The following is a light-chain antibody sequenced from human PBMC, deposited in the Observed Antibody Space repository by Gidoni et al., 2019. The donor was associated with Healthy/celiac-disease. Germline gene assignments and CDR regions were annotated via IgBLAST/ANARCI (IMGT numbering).Light chain of an antibody. CDR2: GNS. J-gene: IGLJ3*02. Sequence: QSVLTQPPPASGAPGPSVTISCPGTSSNIGAGYDVHWYQQLPGTAPKLLIYGNSNRPSGVPDRFSGSKSGTSASLAITGLQAEDEADYYCQSYDSSLSGWVFGGGTKLTVL. V-gene: IGLV1-40*01. CDR3: QSYDSSLSGWV. CDR1: SSNIGAGYD.